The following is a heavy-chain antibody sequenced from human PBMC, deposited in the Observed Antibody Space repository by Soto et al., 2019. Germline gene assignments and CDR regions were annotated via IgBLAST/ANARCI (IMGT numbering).Heavy chain of an antibody. CDR2: INPNSGGT. J-gene: IGHJ3*02. V-gene: IGHV1-2*04. D-gene: IGHD2-2*01. CDR3: ARTTICSSTSCYYDAFDI. Sequence: RASVKVSCKASGYTFTGYYMHWVRQAPGQGLEWMGWINPNSGGTNYAQKFQGWVTMTRDTSISTAYMELSRLRSDDTAVYYCARTTICSSTSCYYDAFDIWGQGKMVTVSS. CDR1: GYTFTGYY.